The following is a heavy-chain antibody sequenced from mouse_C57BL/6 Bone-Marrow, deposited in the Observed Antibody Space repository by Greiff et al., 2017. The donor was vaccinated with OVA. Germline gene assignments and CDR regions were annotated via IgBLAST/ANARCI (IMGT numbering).Heavy chain of an antibody. Sequence: LQESGAELVRPGASVKLSCKASGYTFTDYYINWVKQRPGQGLEWIARIYPGSGNTYYNEKFKGKATLTAEKSSSTAYMQLSSLTSEDSAVYFCARFDYDGYSEDFDYWGQGTTLTVSS. D-gene: IGHD2-3*01. CDR3: ARFDYDGYSEDFDY. CDR2: IYPGSGNT. V-gene: IGHV1-76*01. J-gene: IGHJ2*01. CDR1: GYTFTDYY.